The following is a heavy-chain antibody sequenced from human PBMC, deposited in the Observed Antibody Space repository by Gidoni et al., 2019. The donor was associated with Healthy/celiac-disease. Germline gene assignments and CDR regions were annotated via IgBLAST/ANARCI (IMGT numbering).Heavy chain of an antibody. J-gene: IGHJ4*02. CDR1: GYTLTELS. CDR3: ATLRQYYDILTGYTGVRYYFDY. CDR2: FDPEDGET. D-gene: IGHD3-9*01. Sequence: QVQLVQSGAEVKKPGASVKVSCKVSGYTLTELSMHWVRQAPGKGLEWMGGFDPEDGETIYAQKFQGRVTMTEDTSTDTAYMELSSLRSEDTAVYYCATLRQYYDILTGYTGVRYYFDYWGQGTLVTVSS. V-gene: IGHV1-24*01.